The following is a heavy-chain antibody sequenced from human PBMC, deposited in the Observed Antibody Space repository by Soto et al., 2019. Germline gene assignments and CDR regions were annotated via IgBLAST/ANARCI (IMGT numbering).Heavy chain of an antibody. Sequence: GASVKVSCKASGYTLTSYARHWVRQAPGQRLEWMGWINAGNGNTKYSQKFQGRVTITRDTSASTAYMELSSLRSEDTAVYYCARGITLPTPLDYWGQGTLVTVSS. V-gene: IGHV1-3*01. CDR2: INAGNGNT. D-gene: IGHD1-20*01. CDR1: GYTLTSYA. CDR3: ARGITLPTPLDY. J-gene: IGHJ4*02.